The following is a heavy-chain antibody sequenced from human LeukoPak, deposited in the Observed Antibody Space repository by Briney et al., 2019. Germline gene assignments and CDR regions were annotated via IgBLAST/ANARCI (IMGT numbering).Heavy chain of an antibody. V-gene: IGHV4-38-2*02. D-gene: IGHD3-10*01. J-gene: IGHJ5*02. CDR3: ARATELFDP. Sequence: PSETLSLTCTVSGYSISSGYYWGWIRQPPGKGLEWIGSIYHSGSTYYNPSLKSRVTISVDTSKNQFSPKLSSVTAADTAVYYCARATELFDPWGQGTLVTVSS. CDR2: IYHSGST. CDR1: GYSISSGYY.